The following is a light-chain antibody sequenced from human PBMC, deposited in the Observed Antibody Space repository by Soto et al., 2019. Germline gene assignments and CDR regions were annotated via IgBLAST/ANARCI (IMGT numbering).Light chain of an antibody. J-gene: IGLJ3*02. CDR1: SSDVGVYNF. CDR2: EDS. Sequence: QSALTQPASVSGSPGQSITISCTGISSDVGVYNFVSWYQQHPGKAPKLMVYEDSRPSGFSDRFSGSRSGNTASLTISGLQAEDEGDYYCCSNAGTRTVFGGGTKVTVL. CDR3: CSNAGTRTV. V-gene: IGLV2-23*01.